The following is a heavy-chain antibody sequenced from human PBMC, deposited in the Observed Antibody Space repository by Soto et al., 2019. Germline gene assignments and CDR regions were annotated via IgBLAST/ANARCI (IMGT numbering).Heavy chain of an antibody. Sequence: GGSMRLSCAASGFTISSNYRSWVRQAPGKGLEWVSVIYSGGSTYYADSVKGRFTISRDNSKNTLYLQMNSLRAEDTAVYYCATLWELRDYWGQGTLVTVSS. CDR2: IYSGGST. J-gene: IGHJ4*02. CDR3: ATLWELRDY. CDR1: GFTISSNY. V-gene: IGHV3-53*05. D-gene: IGHD1-26*01.